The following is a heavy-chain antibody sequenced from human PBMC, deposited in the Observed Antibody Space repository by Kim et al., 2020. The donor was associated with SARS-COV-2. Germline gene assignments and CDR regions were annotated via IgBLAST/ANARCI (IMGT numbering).Heavy chain of an antibody. J-gene: IGHJ4*02. CDR1: GFTFSSYA. Sequence: GGSLRLSCAASGFTFSSYAMSWVRQAPGKGLEWVSAISGSGGSTYYADSVKGRFTISRDNSKNTLYLQMNSLRAEDTAVYYCAKDPPPYYYDSSGILFDYWGQGTLVTVSS. D-gene: IGHD3-22*01. CDR2: ISGSGGST. CDR3: AKDPPPYYYDSSGILFDY. V-gene: IGHV3-23*01.